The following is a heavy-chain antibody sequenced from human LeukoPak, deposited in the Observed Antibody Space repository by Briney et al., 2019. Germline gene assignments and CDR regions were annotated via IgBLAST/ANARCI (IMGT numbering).Heavy chain of an antibody. CDR3: ARRYNNGFHAFDI. D-gene: IGHD6-19*01. J-gene: IGHJ3*02. V-gene: IGHV1-2*06. CDR2: INPNSGGT. CDR1: GYTFTGYY. Sequence: ASVKVSCKASGYTFTGYYMHWVRQAPGQGLEWMGRINPNSGGTNYAQKFQGRVTMTRDTSITTAYMDLSRLRSDDTAVYYCARRYNNGFHAFDIWGQGTMVTVSS.